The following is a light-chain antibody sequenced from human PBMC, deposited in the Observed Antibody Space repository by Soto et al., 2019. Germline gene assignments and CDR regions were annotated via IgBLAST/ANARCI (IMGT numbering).Light chain of an antibody. CDR1: ETVATN. V-gene: IGKV3-15*01. CDR3: QQYFEWPPMT. Sequence: EVVITQSPATLSASPGERATLSCWASETVATNLAWYQQKPGQAPRLLISGASTRAAGISDRVRGSGSGTEFTLTISSLRSEDSGIYYCQQYFEWPPMTFGQGTKVEI. J-gene: IGKJ1*01. CDR2: GAS.